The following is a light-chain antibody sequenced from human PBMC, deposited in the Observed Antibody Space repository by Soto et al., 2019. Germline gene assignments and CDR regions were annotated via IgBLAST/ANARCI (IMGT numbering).Light chain of an antibody. CDR3: SSYTSSTTLYV. V-gene: IGLV2-14*03. J-gene: IGLJ1*01. CDR2: DVS. Sequence: QSVLTQPASVSGSPGQSITISCTGSSSDVGGYNHVSWYQQHPGKAPKLIIYDVSNRPSGVSNRFSGSKSGNTASLTISGLQAEDEADYYCSSYTSSTTLYVFGTGTKVTVL. CDR1: SSDVGGYNH.